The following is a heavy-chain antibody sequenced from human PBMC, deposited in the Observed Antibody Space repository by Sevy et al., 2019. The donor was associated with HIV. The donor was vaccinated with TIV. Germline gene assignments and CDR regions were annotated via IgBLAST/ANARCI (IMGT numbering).Heavy chain of an antibody. D-gene: IGHD1-26*01. CDR2: ISHDGIKE. V-gene: IGHV3-30*18. Sequence: GGSLRLSCIGSGFSFSYYGIHWVRQSPGKGLDWVALISHDGIKEYYADSVKGRFTISRDSFKNTVYLEMNSLRNEDTAIYFCANAYSGSYSHSYLYALDVWGQGTTVTVSS. CDR1: GFSFSYYG. J-gene: IGHJ6*02. CDR3: ANAYSGSYSHSYLYALDV.